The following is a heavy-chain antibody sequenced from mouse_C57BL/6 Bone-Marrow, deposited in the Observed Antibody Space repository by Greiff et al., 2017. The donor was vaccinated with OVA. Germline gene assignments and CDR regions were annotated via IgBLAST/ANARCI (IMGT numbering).Heavy chain of an antibody. Sequence: EVQLVESGGGLVQPGGSMKLSCAASGFTFSDAWMDWVRQSPEKGLEWVAEIRNKANNHATYYAESVKGRFTISRDDSKSSVYLQMNSLRAEDTGMYYCTRRNSPEAGYGSSLDYWGQGTTLTVSS. CDR2: IRNKANNHAT. CDR3: TRRNSPEAGYGSSLDY. V-gene: IGHV6-6*01. CDR1: GFTFSDAW. D-gene: IGHD1-1*01. J-gene: IGHJ2*01.